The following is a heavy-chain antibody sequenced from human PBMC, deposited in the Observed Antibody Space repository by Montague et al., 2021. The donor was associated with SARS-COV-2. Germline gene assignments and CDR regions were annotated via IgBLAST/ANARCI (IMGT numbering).Heavy chain of an antibody. J-gene: IGHJ6*02. D-gene: IGHD2-2*01. V-gene: IGHV4-34*01. Sequence: SETLSLTCAVYGGSFSGYYWSWIRQPPGKGLEWIGEINHSGSTNYNPSLKSRVTISVDTSKNQFSLKLSSVTAADTAVYYCTREGYRVLWPDDYYYGMDVWGQGTTVTVSS. CDR2: INHSGST. CDR3: TREGYRVLWPDDYYYGMDV. CDR1: GGSFSGYY.